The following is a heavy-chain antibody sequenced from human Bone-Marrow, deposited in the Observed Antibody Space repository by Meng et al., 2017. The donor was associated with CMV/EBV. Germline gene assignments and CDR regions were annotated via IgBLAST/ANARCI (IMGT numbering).Heavy chain of an antibody. D-gene: IGHD3/OR15-3a*01. CDR3: ARERGLGFRGLNDALDV. J-gene: IGHJ3*01. V-gene: IGHV1-2*02. CDR2: INPNTGGT. Sequence: ASVKVSCKADGYTFTLFYIHWVRQAPGQGLEWMGWINPNTGGTNSAQIFQGRVTMTGDTSTSTAYLELSRLTSDDTALYYCARERGLGFRGLNDALDVWGQGTRVTVSS. CDR1: GYTFTLFY.